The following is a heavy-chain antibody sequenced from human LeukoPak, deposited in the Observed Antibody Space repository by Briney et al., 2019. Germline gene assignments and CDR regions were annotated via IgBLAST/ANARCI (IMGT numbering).Heavy chain of an antibody. CDR3: ARRSPELDY. Sequence: PGGSLRLSCAASGFTFSSYAMHWVRQAPGKGLEWVAVISYDGSNKYYADSVKGRFTISRDNSKNTLYLQMNSLRAEDTAVYYCARRSPELDYWGQGTLVTVSS. J-gene: IGHJ4*02. V-gene: IGHV3-30-3*01. D-gene: IGHD5-24*01. CDR2: ISYDGSNK. CDR1: GFTFSSYA.